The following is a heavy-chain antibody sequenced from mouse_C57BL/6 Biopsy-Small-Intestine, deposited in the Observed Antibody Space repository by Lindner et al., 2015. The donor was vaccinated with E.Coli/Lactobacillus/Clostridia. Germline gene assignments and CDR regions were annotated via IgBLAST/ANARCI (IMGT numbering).Heavy chain of an antibody. V-gene: IGHV5-17*01. Sequence: VQLQESGGGLVKPGGSLKLSCAASGFTFSDYGMHWVRQAPEKGLEWVAYIDSGSSTINHADTVKGRFTISRDNAKNTLFLQMTSLRSEDTAMYYCARGTGRGLDYWGQGTILTVSS. CDR1: GFTFSDYG. CDR2: IDSGSSTI. J-gene: IGHJ2*01. D-gene: IGHD4-1*01. CDR3: ARGTGRGLDY.